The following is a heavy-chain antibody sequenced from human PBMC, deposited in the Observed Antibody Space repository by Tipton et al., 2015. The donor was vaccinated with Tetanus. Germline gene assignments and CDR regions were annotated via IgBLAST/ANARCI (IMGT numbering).Heavy chain of an antibody. J-gene: IGHJ6*02. CDR1: GGTLSSYA. D-gene: IGHD2-15*01. Sequence: QLVQSGAGVKKPGSSVKESCKASGGTLSSYAISWVRQAAGQGLEWMGGIITIFGTANYAQKFQGRVTITADKSTSTAYIELSSLRSEDTAVYYCARDGYCSGGSCYYYYGMGVWGQGTTVTVSS. V-gene: IGHV1-69*06. CDR3: ARDGYCSGGSCYYYYGMGV. CDR2: IITIFGTA.